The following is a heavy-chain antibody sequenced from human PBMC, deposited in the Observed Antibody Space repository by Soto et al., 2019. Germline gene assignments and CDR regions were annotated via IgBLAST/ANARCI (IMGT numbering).Heavy chain of an antibody. V-gene: IGHV4-34*01. CDR1: GGSFSGYY. CDR2: INHSGST. J-gene: IGHJ6*02. D-gene: IGHD3-10*01. CDR3: ARKVTMVRTYGMDV. Sequence: SETLSLTCAVYGGSFSGYYWSWIRQPPGKGLEWIGEINHSGSTNYNPSLKSRVTISVDTSKNQFSLKLSSVTAADTAVYYCARKVTMVRTYGMDVWGQGTTVTVSS.